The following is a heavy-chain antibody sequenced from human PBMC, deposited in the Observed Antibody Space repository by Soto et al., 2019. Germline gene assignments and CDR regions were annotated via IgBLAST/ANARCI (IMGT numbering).Heavy chain of an antibody. CDR3: ARDWPYYDSSGYRAFFDY. D-gene: IGHD3-22*01. Sequence: SETLSLTCTVSGGSISSSSYYWGWIRQPPGEGLEWIGSIYYSGSTYYNPSLKSRVTISVDTSKNQFSLKLSSVTAADTAVYYCARDWPYYDSSGYRAFFDYWGQGTLVTVSS. J-gene: IGHJ4*02. V-gene: IGHV4-39*02. CDR2: IYYSGST. CDR1: GGSISSSSYY.